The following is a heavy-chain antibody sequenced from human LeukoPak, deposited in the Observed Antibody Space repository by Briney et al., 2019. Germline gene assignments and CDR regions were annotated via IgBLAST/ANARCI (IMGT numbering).Heavy chain of an antibody. CDR3: AKDFYSIRSEWFGP. CDR2: IRYDGSNK. D-gene: IGHD4-11*01. CDR1: GFTFSSYG. J-gene: IGHJ5*02. V-gene: IGHV3-30*02. Sequence: GGSLRLSCAASGFTFSSYGMHWVRQAPGKGLEWVAFIRYDGSNKYYADSVKGRFTISRDNSKNTLYLQMNSLRAEDTAVYYCAKDFYSIRSEWFGPWAREPWSPSPQ.